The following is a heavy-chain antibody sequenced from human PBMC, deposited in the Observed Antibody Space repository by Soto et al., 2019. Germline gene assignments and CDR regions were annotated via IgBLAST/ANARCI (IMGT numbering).Heavy chain of an antibody. Sequence: SETLSLTCTVSGGSISNYYWSWIRQTPGKGLEWIGYIYYRGSTNYNPPLKSRVTISVDTSRNQFSLMLSSVTAADTAVYYCARDRSGYADHFYGMEIWGQGTTVTVSS. J-gene: IGHJ6*02. D-gene: IGHD5-12*01. V-gene: IGHV4-59*01. CDR1: GGSISNYY. CDR3: ARDRSGYADHFYGMEI. CDR2: IYYRGST.